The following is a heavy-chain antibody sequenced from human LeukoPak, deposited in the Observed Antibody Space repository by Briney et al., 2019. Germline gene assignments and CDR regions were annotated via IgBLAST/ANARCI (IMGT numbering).Heavy chain of an antibody. Sequence: SETLSLTCAVSGGSIRSSNWWSWVRQPPGKGLEWIGEIFHSGSTNSNPSLKSRVTISVDKSKNQFSLKLSSVTAADTAMYYCASHDYGDYFASFDIWGQGTMVTVSS. CDR2: IFHSGST. V-gene: IGHV4-4*02. CDR1: GGSIRSSNW. J-gene: IGHJ3*02. D-gene: IGHD4-17*01. CDR3: ASHDYGDYFASFDI.